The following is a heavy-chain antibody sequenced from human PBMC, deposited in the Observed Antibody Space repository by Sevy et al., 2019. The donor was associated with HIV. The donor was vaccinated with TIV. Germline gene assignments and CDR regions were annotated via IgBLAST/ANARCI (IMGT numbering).Heavy chain of an antibody. Sequence: ASVKVSCKASGYTFTGYYMHWVRQAPGQGLEWMGWINPNSGGTNYAQKFQGRVTMTRDTSISTAYMELSRLRSDDTAVYYCARERTYSSSSPYFDYWGQGTLVTVSS. J-gene: IGHJ4*02. CDR3: ARERTYSSSSPYFDY. CDR1: GYTFTGYY. CDR2: INPNSGGT. V-gene: IGHV1-2*02. D-gene: IGHD6-13*01.